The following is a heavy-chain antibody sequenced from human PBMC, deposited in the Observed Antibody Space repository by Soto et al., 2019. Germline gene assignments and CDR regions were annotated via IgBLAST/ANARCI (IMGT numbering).Heavy chain of an antibody. CDR1: GYTFTAYY. CDR3: ARGGQVLHRFEELLPDHYYGMDV. D-gene: IGHD3-10*01. V-gene: IGHV1-2*02. Sequence: QVQLVQSGAEVKKPGASVKVSCKASGYTFTAYYLHWVRQAPGQGPEWMGWINPNSGDTNYTEMFPGRVTMSRDTSISTAYMELSRLRSDDTAVYYCARGGQVLHRFEELLPDHYYGMDVWGQGTTVTVSS. J-gene: IGHJ6*02. CDR2: INPNSGDT.